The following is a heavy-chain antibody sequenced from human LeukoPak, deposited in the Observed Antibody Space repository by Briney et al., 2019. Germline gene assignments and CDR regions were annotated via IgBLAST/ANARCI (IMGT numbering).Heavy chain of an antibody. D-gene: IGHD3-9*01. CDR1: GGSISSSSYY. Sequence: SETLSLTCTVSGGSISSSSYYWGWIRQPPGKGLEWIGSIYYSGSTYYNPSLKSRVTISVDTSKNQFSLKLSSVTAADTAVYYCARLQAVLRYFDWIPGFFDYWGQGTLVTVSS. J-gene: IGHJ4*02. CDR2: IYYSGST. CDR3: ARLQAVLRYFDWIPGFFDY. V-gene: IGHV4-39*01.